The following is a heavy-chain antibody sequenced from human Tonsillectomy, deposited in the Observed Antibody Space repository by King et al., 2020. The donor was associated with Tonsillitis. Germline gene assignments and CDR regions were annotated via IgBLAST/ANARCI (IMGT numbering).Heavy chain of an antibody. D-gene: IGHD6-19*01. V-gene: IGHV1-2*02. J-gene: IGHJ5*02. CDR3: AVESGYSSGWSPGFDP. Sequence: VQLVQSGAEVKKPGASVRVSCQASGYTFSGFYMHWVRQAPGQGLEWMGWINPSTGDTNSAQNFSGRVTMTRDPSISTAYMDLTTLTSDDTAVYYCAVESGYSSGWSPGFDPWGQGTLVSVSS. CDR2: INPSTGDT. CDR1: GYTFSGFY.